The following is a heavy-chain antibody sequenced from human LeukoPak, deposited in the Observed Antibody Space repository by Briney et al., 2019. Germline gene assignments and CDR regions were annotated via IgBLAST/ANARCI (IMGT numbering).Heavy chain of an antibody. CDR1: GFTFDDYT. V-gene: IGHV3-43*01. J-gene: IGHJ4*02. D-gene: IGHD5-18*01. Sequence: GGSLRLSCAASGFTFDDYTMHWVRQAPGKGLEWVSLIRWDGVSTYYADSVKGRFTISRDNSKNSLYLQMNSLRTEDTALYYCGKGDTTMDTTLDYWVQGTLVTVYS. CDR2: IRWDGVST. CDR3: GKGDTTMDTTLDY.